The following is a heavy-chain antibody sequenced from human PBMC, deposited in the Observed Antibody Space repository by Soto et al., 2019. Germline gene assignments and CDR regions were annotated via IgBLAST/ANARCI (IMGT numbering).Heavy chain of an antibody. CDR3: AKDRRDSSGTCSRCFGMDV. J-gene: IGHJ6*02. D-gene: IGHD3-22*01. CDR2: ISNDGSIQ. Sequence: QVQLMESGGSVLQPGRALRLSCAASGFTFSSYGMHWVRQAPGKGLDWVTIISNDGSIQYYGDSVKCRCTVSRDNSKNTLFLEMNRLTAEDTATYYCAKDRRDSSGTCSRCFGMDVWGQGTTVTVSS. V-gene: IGHV3-30*18. CDR1: GFTFSSYG.